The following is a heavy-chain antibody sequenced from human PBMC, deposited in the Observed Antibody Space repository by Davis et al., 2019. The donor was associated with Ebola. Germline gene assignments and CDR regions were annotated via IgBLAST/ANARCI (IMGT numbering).Heavy chain of an antibody. CDR2: GTSADT. CDR1: GFLSSTYV. D-gene: IGHD2/OR15-2a*01. J-gene: IGHJ3*01. CDR3: AKDNRNIWSEV. Sequence: GGSLRLSCSASGFLSSTYVMSWVRQAPGKGLEWVSTYGTSADTYYADSVKGRFTISRDNSKNTLYLQMNGRRVEDTAIYYCAKDNRNIWSEVWGQGTMVTVSS. V-gene: IGHV3-23*01.